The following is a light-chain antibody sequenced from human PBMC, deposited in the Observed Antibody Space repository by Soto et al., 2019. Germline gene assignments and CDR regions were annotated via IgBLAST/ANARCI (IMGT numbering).Light chain of an antibody. CDR1: GSNIGTGYG. Sequence: QSVLTQPPSVSGAPGQTVTISCTAGGSNIGTGYGVHWYQQLPGTAPKLLVYATTPRPSGVPDRISGSRSGTSASLAITGLQDHDEGDYYCQSYDSALNGWVFGGGTKLTVL. J-gene: IGLJ3*02. CDR2: ATT. V-gene: IGLV1-40*01. CDR3: QSYDSALNGWV.